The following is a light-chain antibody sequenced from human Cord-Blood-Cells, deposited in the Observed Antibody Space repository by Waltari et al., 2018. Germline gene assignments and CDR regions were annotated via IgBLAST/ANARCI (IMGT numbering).Light chain of an antibody. J-gene: IGKJ4*01. Sequence: EIVLTQSPATLSLSPGVRATLSCRASQSVSSYLAWYQQKPGQAPRLLIYDASNRATGIPARFSGSGSGTDFTLTISSLEPEDFAVYYCQQRSNTFGGGTKVEIK. V-gene: IGKV3-11*01. CDR3: QQRSNT. CDR1: QSVSSY. CDR2: DAS.